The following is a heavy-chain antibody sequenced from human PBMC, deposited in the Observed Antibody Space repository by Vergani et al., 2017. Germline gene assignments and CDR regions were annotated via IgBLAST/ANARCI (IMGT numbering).Heavy chain of an antibody. J-gene: IGHJ4*02. D-gene: IGHD3-22*01. Sequence: EVQLVESGGGLIQPGGSLRLSCAASGFTVSSNYMTWVRQAPGKGLEWVSVIYSGGSTYYADSVKGRFTISRDNSKNTLYLQMNSLRADETAVYYCASGRRVYYDSSGYYYYWGQGTLVTVSS. V-gene: IGHV3-53*01. CDR3: ASGRRVYYDSSGYYYY. CDR1: GFTVSSNY. CDR2: IYSGGST.